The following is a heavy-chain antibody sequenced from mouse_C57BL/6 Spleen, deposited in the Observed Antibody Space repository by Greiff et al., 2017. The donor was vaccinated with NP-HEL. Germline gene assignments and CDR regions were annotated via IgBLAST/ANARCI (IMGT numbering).Heavy chain of an antibody. CDR2: INPYNGGT. J-gene: IGHJ1*03. CDR3: ARFHGSSPFDV. D-gene: IGHD1-1*01. CDR1: GYTFTDYY. V-gene: IGHV1-19*01. Sequence: VQLQQSGPVLVKPGASVKMSCKASGYTFTDYYMNWVKQSHGKSLEWIGVINPYNGGTSYNQKFKGKATLTVDKSSSTAYMELNSLTSEDSAVYYCARFHGSSPFDVWGTGTTVTVSS.